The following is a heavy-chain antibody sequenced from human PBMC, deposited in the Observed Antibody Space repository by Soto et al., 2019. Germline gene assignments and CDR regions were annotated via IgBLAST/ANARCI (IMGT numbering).Heavy chain of an antibody. CDR1: GATLSTHG. Sequence: QVQLVQSGVEVKKPGSSVKVSCKASGATLSTHGISWVRQAPGQGLEWMGGTIPIIGTTDYAEKFQGRVTITADESTTTSYTELSSLRPDDTAVYYCAAGDSSDTRDHWGQGTLVTVSS. V-gene: IGHV1-69*01. D-gene: IGHD6-19*01. CDR2: TIPIIGTT. J-gene: IGHJ4*02. CDR3: AAGDSSDTRDH.